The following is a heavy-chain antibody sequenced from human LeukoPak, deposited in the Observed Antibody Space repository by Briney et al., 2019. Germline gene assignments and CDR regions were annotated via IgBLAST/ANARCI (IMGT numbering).Heavy chain of an antibody. CDR2: ISDDGSRQ. V-gene: IGHV3-30-3*01. CDR3: VRDYSYSYDS. Sequence: PGGSLRLSCAATGFTFSNYAIHWGRQAPGKGLEWVAFISDDGSRQHYADSVKGRFTISRDNSKNTLNLQMNSLRAEDTAVYYCVRDYSYSYDSWGQGTLVTVSS. D-gene: IGHD3-10*01. CDR1: GFTFSNYA. J-gene: IGHJ4*02.